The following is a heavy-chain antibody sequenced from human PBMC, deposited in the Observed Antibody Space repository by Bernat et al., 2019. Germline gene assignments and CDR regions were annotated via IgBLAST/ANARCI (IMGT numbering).Heavy chain of an antibody. CDR3: ARGSRNYVDY. CDR2: IWYDGSNK. Sequence: QVQLVESGGGVVQPGRSLRLSCAASGFTFSSYGMHWVRQAPGKGLEWVAVIWYDGSNKYYADSAKGRFTISRDNSKNTLYLQMNSLRAEDTAVYYCARGSRNYVDYWGQGTLVTVSS. D-gene: IGHD1-1*01. J-gene: IGHJ4*02. CDR1: GFTFSSYG. V-gene: IGHV3-33*01.